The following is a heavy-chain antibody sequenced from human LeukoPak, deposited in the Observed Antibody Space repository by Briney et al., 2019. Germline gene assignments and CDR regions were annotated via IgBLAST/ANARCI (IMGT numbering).Heavy chain of an antibody. CDR2: VWHDGSNK. CDR1: GFTFRSYG. CDR3: ARGSEFYYGAGSHSMDC. J-gene: IGHJ4*02. Sequence: GGSLRLSCAASGFTFRSYGMHWVRQAPGKGLEWVAVVWHDGSNKYYADSVNGRFTISRDNSKNTVYLQMNSLRAEDTAVYYCARGSEFYYGAGSHSMDCWGQGTLVTVSS. D-gene: IGHD3-10*01. V-gene: IGHV3-33*01.